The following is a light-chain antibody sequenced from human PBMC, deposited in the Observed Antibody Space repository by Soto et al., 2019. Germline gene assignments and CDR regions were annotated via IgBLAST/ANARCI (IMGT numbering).Light chain of an antibody. Sequence: QSVLTQPASVSGSPGQSITVSCTGTASDIGSYDYVSWYQHHPGKGPTLLIYEVSNRPSGVSNRFSGSKSDYTASLTISGLQAEDDAHYYCASDTSRTSRWVFGGGTKLTVL. V-gene: IGLV2-14*01. CDR1: ASDIGSYDY. J-gene: IGLJ3*02. CDR2: EVS. CDR3: ASDTSRTSRWV.